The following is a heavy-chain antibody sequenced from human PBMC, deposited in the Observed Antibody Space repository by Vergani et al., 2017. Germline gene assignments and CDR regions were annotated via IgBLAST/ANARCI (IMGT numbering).Heavy chain of an antibody. D-gene: IGHD1-1*01. CDR1: GFPFSDYG. CDR2: ISYDGKKK. J-gene: IGHJ6*03. Sequence: QVQLVESGGGEVQPGRSLRLSCLAAGFPFSDYGVHWVRPAPGKGREWVSVISYDGKKKNYADSVKGRFTISRDNSKNTLYLEMNALRAEDTAVYYCARCFLTRVTTLEYYYMGVWGKGTTVTVSS. V-gene: IGHV3-30*03. CDR3: ARCFLTRVTTLEYYYMGV.